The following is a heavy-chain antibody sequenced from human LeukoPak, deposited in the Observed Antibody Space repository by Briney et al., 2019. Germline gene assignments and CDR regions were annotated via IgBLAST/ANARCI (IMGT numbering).Heavy chain of an antibody. Sequence: GGSLRLSCAASGFTFSSYAMHWVRQAPGKGLEWVAVISYDGSNKYYADSVKGRFTISRHNSKNTLYLQMNSLRAEDTAVYYCARAPEAIAVAGTGKNYYYYYYGMDVWGQGTTVTVSS. CDR2: ISYDGSNK. CDR1: GFTFSSYA. V-gene: IGHV3-30*14. CDR3: ARAPEAIAVAGTGKNYYYYYYGMDV. J-gene: IGHJ6*02. D-gene: IGHD6-19*01.